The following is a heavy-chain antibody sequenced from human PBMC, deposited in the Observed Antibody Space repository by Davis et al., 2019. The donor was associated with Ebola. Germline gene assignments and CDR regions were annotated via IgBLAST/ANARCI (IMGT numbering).Heavy chain of an antibody. Sequence: GESLKISCAASGFTFSSYGMHWVRQAPGKGLEWVAVISYDGSNKYYADSVKGRFTISRDNSKNTLYLQMNSLRAEDTAVYYCASGGAMGNFDYWGQGTLVTVSS. V-gene: IGHV3-30*03. J-gene: IGHJ4*02. CDR1: GFTFSSYG. D-gene: IGHD3-16*01. CDR3: ASGGAMGNFDY. CDR2: ISYDGSNK.